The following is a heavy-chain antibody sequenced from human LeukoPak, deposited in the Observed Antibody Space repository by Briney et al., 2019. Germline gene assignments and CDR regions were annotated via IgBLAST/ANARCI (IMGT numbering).Heavy chain of an antibody. D-gene: IGHD6-19*01. CDR2: ISSNGHST. V-gene: IGHV3-64*02. CDR3: ARGRGSGWFFDY. Sequence: GGSLRLSCAASGFTFSSYAMHWVRQAPGKGLEFVSAISSNGHSTYYADSVKGRFTISRDNSKNTLYLQMGSLRAEDMAVYYCARGRGSGWFFDYWGQGTPVTVS. CDR1: GFTFSSYA. J-gene: IGHJ4*02.